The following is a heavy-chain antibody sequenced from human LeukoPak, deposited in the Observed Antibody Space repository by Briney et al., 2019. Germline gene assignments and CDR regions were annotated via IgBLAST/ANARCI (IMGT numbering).Heavy chain of an antibody. J-gene: IGHJ6*02. Sequence: SETLSLTCAFYGGSFTDYYWSWIRQPPGKGLEWIGEINHSGSTNYNPSLKSRVTISVDTSKNQFSLKLSSVTAADTAVYYCARGWAGMDVWGQGTTVTVSS. CDR1: GGSFTDYY. CDR2: INHSGST. CDR3: ARGWAGMDV. V-gene: IGHV4-34*01. D-gene: IGHD3-10*01.